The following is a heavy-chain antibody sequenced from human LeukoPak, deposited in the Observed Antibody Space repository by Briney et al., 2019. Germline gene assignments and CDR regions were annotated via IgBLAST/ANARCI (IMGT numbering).Heavy chain of an antibody. CDR2: VNPNSGGA. Sequence: ASVKVSCKASGYTFTGYYMHWVRQAPGQGLEWMGWVNPNSGGANYAQKFQGWVTMTRDTSISTAYMELGRLRSDDTAVYYCARERWAPRGYCSGGSCYGMDVWGQGTTVTVSS. J-gene: IGHJ6*02. V-gene: IGHV1-2*04. D-gene: IGHD2-15*01. CDR1: GYTFTGYY. CDR3: ARERWAPRGYCSGGSCYGMDV.